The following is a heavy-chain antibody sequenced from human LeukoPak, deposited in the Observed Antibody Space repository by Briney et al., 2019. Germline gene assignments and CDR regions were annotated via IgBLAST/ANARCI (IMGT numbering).Heavy chain of an antibody. Sequence: GGSLRLSCAASGFTFSSYWMSWVRQAPGKGLEWVANIKQDGSEKYYVDSVKGRFTISRGNAKNSLYLQMNSLRAEDTAVYYCAREALLYCSSTSCPIDYWGQGTLVTVSS. CDR1: GFTFSSYW. V-gene: IGHV3-7*03. J-gene: IGHJ4*02. CDR2: IKQDGSEK. D-gene: IGHD2-2*01. CDR3: AREALLYCSSTSCPIDY.